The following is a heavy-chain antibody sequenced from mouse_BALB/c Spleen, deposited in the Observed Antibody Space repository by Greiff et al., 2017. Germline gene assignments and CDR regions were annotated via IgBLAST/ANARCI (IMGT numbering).Heavy chain of an antibody. V-gene: IGHV7-3*02. CDR2: IRNKANGYTT. Sequence: EVQRVESGGGLVQPGGSLRLSCATSGFTFTDYYMSWVRQPPGKALEWLGFIRNKANGYTTEYSASVKGRFTISRDNSQSILYLQMNTLRAEDSATYYCARDREVQGYFDVWGAGTTVTVSS. CDR1: GFTFTDYY. J-gene: IGHJ1*01. D-gene: IGHD2-14*01. CDR3: ARDREVQGYFDV.